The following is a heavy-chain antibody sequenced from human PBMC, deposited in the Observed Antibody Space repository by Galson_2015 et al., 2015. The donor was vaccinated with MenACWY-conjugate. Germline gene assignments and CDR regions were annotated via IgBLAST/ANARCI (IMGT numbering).Heavy chain of an antibody. J-gene: IGHJ5*02. V-gene: IGHV3-64D*06. CDR2: VSSNGGTT. CDR1: GFSFSSYA. Sequence: SLRLSCAASGFSFSSYAMHWVRQAAGKGLEYVSAVSSNGGTTHYADSVKGRFTISRDNSKNTLYLQMSSLRPEDTAMYYCVKDSAYDVWSGYSNWFDPWGQGTPVTVSS. D-gene: IGHD3-3*01. CDR3: VKDSAYDVWSGYSNWFDP.